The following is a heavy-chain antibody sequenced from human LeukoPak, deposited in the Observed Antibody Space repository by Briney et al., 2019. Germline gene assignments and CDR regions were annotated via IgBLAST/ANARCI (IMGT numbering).Heavy chain of an antibody. V-gene: IGHV3-23*01. CDR3: ARGGMYSSSLFDY. CDR1: GFTFNSYA. J-gene: IGHJ4*02. D-gene: IGHD6-13*01. Sequence: GGSLRLSCAASGFTFNSYAMSWVRQAPGKGLEWVSAISGSSGNTYYADSVKGRFAISRDNSKNTLYLQMNSLRAEDTAVYYCARGGMYSSSLFDYWGQGTLVSVSS. CDR2: ISGSSGNT.